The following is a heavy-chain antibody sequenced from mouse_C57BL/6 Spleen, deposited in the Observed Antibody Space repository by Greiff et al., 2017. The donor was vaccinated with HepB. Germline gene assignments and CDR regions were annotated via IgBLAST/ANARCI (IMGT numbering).Heavy chain of an antibody. D-gene: IGHD6-1*01. CDR1: GYTFTSYW. J-gene: IGHJ3*01. Sequence: VQLQQPGAELVRPGSSVKLSCKASGYTFTSYWMHWVKQRPIQGLEWIGNIDPSDSETHYNQKFKDKATLTVDKSSSTAYMQLSSLTSEDSAVYYCARSTYASPFAYWGQGTRVTVSA. CDR3: ARSTYASPFAY. V-gene: IGHV1-52*01. CDR2: IDPSDSET.